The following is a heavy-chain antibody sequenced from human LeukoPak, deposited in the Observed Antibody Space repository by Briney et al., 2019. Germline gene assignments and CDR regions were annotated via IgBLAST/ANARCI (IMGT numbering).Heavy chain of an antibody. CDR3: ARDDCCCDCYLGY. CDR1: GCTFSSYA. CDR2: IIPIFGTA. V-gene: IGHV1-69*01. Sequence: GASVKVSCKASGCTFSSYALSCVRQASGQGLEWMGGIIPIFGTANYAQKFQGRVTITADESTSTAYMELRSLRYGDTAVYCCARDDCCCDCYLGYWGQGTLVTVSS. J-gene: IGHJ4*02. D-gene: IGHD2-21*02.